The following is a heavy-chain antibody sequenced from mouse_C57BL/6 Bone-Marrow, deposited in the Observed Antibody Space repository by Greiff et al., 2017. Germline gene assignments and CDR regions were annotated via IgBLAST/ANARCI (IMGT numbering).Heavy chain of an antibody. V-gene: IGHV2-5*01. J-gene: IGHJ3*01. D-gene: IGHD2-4*01. CDR2: IWRGGST. CDR1: GFSLTSYG. CDR3: AKSLNIYYDFGFAY. Sequence: VQVVESGPGLVQPSQSLSITCTVSGFSLTSYGVHWVRQSPGKGLEWLGVIWRGGSTDYNAAFMSRLSITKDNSKSQVVFKMNSLQADDTAIYYCAKSLNIYYDFGFAYWGQGTLVTVSA.